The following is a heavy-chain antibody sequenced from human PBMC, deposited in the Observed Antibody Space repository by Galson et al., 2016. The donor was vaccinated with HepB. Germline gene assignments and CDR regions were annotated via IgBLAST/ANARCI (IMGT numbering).Heavy chain of an antibody. D-gene: IGHD3-16*01. J-gene: IGHJ3*02. Sequence: SLRLSCAASGFNFITTWMHWVRQSPGKGLVWVSRINGDGRITNYADSVRGRFTISRDNAKNTVSLQMNSLRAEDTAIYYCVRDFLWGEGADAFDIWGQGTRVT. CDR1: GFNFITTW. CDR2: INGDGRIT. CDR3: VRDFLWGEGADAFDI. V-gene: IGHV3-74*01.